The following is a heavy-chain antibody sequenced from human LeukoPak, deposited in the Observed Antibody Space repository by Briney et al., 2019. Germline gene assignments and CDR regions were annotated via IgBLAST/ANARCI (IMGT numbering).Heavy chain of an antibody. D-gene: IGHD3-22*01. CDR1: GFTFSSYA. CDR3: AKVPTRYYYDSSGFNWFDP. Sequence: GGSLKLSCAASGFTFSSYAMSWVRQAPGKGLEWVSAISGSGGSTYYADSVKGRFTISRDNSKNTLYLQMNSLRAEDTAVYYCAKVPTRYYYDSSGFNWFDPWGQGTLVTASS. V-gene: IGHV3-23*01. J-gene: IGHJ5*02. CDR2: ISGSGGST.